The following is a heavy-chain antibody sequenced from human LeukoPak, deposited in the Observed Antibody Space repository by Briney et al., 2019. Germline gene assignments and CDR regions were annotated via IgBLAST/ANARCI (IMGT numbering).Heavy chain of an antibody. Sequence: GGSLRLSCAASGFTFSSYSMNWVRQAPGKGLEGVSSISSSSSYIYYADSVKGRFTISRDNAKNSLYLQMNSLRAEDTAVYYCARDGYGAREYYYGMDVWGQGTTVTVSS. D-gene: IGHD2-2*03. CDR1: GFTFSSYS. CDR2: ISSSSSYI. V-gene: IGHV3-21*01. J-gene: IGHJ6*02. CDR3: ARDGYGAREYYYGMDV.